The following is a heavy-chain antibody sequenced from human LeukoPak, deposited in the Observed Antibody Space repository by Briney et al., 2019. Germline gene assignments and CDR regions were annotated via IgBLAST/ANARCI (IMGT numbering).Heavy chain of an antibody. CDR2: ISWNSGSL. Sequence: GGSLRLSCAASGFTFDDHAMHWVRQAPGKGLEWVSSISWNSGSLGYADSVKGRFTISRDNAKNSLYLQMNSLRVEDTALYYCAKDISSTWLGAPYFDYWGPGILVTVSS. J-gene: IGHJ4*02. CDR3: AKDISSTWLGAPYFDY. CDR1: GFTFDDHA. V-gene: IGHV3-9*01. D-gene: IGHD6-13*01.